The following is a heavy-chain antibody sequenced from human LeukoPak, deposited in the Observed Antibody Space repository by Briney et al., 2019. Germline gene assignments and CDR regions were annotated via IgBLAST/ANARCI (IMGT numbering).Heavy chain of an antibody. V-gene: IGHV2-5*02. CDR3: GHTIGGGNSAVFQH. CDR1: GFSLSTGGVG. D-gene: IGHD4-23*01. CDR2: IYWDDDK. J-gene: IGHJ1*01. Sequence: SGPTLVKPTQTLTLTCTFSGFSLSTGGVGVGWIRQPPGKALEWLAVIYWDDDKRYSPPLKSRLTITKDTSKHQVVLTLTNMDPVDTATYYCGHTIGGGNSAVFQHWGQGTLVTVSS.